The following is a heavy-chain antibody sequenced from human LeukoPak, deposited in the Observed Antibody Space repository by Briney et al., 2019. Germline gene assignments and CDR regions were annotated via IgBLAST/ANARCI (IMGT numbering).Heavy chain of an antibody. J-gene: IGHJ5*02. CDR1: GGSFSGYY. V-gene: IGHV4-34*01. CDR2: INHSGST. D-gene: IGHD4-17*01. Sequence: PSETLSLTCAVYGGSFSGYYWSWIRQPPGEGLEWIGEINHSGSTNYNPSLKSRVTISVDTSKNQFSLKLSSVTAADTAVYYCARDWHDYGDYLYNWFDPWGQGTLVTVS. CDR3: ARDWHDYGDYLYNWFDP.